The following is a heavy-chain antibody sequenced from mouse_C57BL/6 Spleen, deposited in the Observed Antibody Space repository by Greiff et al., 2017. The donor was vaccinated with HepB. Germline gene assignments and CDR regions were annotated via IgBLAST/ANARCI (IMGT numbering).Heavy chain of an antibody. Sequence: QVQLQQPGAELVKPGASVKLSCKASGYTFTSYWMHWVKQRPGQGLEWIGMIHPNSGSTNYNEKFKSKATLTVDKSSSTAYMQLSSLTSEDSAVYYCTREGYYYGSGRYFDVWGTGTTVTVSS. CDR3: TREGYYYGSGRYFDV. V-gene: IGHV1-64*01. CDR1: GYTFTSYW. CDR2: IHPNSGST. J-gene: IGHJ1*03. D-gene: IGHD1-1*01.